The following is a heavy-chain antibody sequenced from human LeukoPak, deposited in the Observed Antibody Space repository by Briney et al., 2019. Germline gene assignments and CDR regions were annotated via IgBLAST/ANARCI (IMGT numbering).Heavy chain of an antibody. D-gene: IGHD5-12*01. CDR1: GGSFSGYY. J-gene: IGHJ4*02. CDR3: ARGRDVDIVATPFLN. V-gene: IGHV4-34*01. CDR2: INHSGST. Sequence: PSETLSLTCTVYGGSFSGYYWSWIRQPPGKGLEWIGEINHSGSTNYNPSLKSRVTISVDTSKNQFSLKLSSVTAADTAVYYCARGRDVDIVATPFLNWGQGTLVTVSS.